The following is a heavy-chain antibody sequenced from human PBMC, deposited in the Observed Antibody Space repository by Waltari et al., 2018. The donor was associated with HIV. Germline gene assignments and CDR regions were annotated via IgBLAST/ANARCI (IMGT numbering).Heavy chain of an antibody. Sequence: QVQLVQSGAEVKKPGASVKVSCKASGYTFTSYAMHWVRQAPGQRLEWMGWINAGNGNTKYSQKFQGRVTITRDTSASTAYMELSSLRSEDTAVYYCARDLIQKDAMDVWGQGTTVTVSS. D-gene: IGHD5-18*01. V-gene: IGHV1-3*01. CDR1: GYTFTSYA. CDR2: INAGNGNT. J-gene: IGHJ6*02. CDR3: ARDLIQKDAMDV.